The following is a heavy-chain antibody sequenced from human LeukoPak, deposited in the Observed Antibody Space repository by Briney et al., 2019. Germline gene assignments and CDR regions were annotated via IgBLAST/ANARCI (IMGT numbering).Heavy chain of an antibody. Sequence: PGGSLRLSCSASGFTFSGYAMHWVRQAPGKGLEYVSAISSIGDNTCYADSVKGRFTISRDNSKNTLYLQMSSLRPEDTAVYYCVKIPGSYSIDYWGQGTLVTVSS. CDR1: GFTFSGYA. V-gene: IGHV3-64D*06. CDR2: ISSIGDNT. J-gene: IGHJ4*02. D-gene: IGHD3-10*01. CDR3: VKIPGSYSIDY.